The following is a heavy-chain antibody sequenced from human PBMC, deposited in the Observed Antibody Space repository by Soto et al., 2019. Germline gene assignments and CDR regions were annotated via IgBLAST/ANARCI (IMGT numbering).Heavy chain of an antibody. CDR2: ISYDGSNK. CDR1: GFTFSSYA. CDR3: ARGYDFWSGYYYPYGMDV. Sequence: QVQLVESGGGVVQPGRSLRLSCAASGFTFSSYAMHWVRQAPGKGLEWVAVISYDGSNKNYADSVKGRFTIPRDNSKNTLYLQMNSLRAEDTAVYYCARGYDFWSGYYYPYGMDVWGQGTTVTVSS. V-gene: IGHV3-30-3*01. J-gene: IGHJ6*02. D-gene: IGHD3-3*01.